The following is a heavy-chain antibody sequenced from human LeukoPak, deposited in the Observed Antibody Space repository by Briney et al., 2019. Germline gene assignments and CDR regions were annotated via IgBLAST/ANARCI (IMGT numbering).Heavy chain of an antibody. D-gene: IGHD3-22*01. CDR2: MNPNSGNT. CDR1: GYTFTSYD. V-gene: IGHV1-8*01. CDR3: ARGGRHYYASSGYRGVDY. J-gene: IGHJ4*02. Sequence: GASVKVSCKASGYTFTSYDINWVRQATGQGLEWMGWMNPNSGNTGYAQKFQGRVTMTRNTSISTAYMELSSLRSEHTAVYYCARGGRHYYASSGYRGVDYWGQGTLVTVSS.